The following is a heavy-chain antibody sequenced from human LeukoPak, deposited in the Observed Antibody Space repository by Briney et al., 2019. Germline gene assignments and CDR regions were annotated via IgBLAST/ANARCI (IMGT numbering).Heavy chain of an antibody. CDR3: ARHTWGYGAHGPGYFQH. Sequence: SETLSLTCAVYGGSFSGYYWSWIRQPPGKGLEWIGYIYYSGSTNYNPSLKSRVTISVDTSKNQFSLKLSSVTAADTAVYYCARHTWGYGAHGPGYFQHWGQGTLVTVSS. D-gene: IGHD4-17*01. J-gene: IGHJ1*01. V-gene: IGHV4-59*08. CDR1: GGSFSGYY. CDR2: IYYSGST.